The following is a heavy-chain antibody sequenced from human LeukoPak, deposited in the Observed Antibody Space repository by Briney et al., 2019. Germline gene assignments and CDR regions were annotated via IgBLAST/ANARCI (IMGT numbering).Heavy chain of an antibody. V-gene: IGHV4-39*01. CDR1: GGSISSSSYY. CDR2: IYYSGST. J-gene: IGHJ3*01. D-gene: IGHD3-22*01. CDR3: ARLAYYYDSSGF. Sequence: SETLSLTCTVSGGSISSSSYYWGWIRQPPGKGLEWIGSIYYSGSTYYNPSLKSRVTISVDTSKNQFSLKLSSVTAADTAVYYCARLAYYYDSSGFWGQGTMVTVSS.